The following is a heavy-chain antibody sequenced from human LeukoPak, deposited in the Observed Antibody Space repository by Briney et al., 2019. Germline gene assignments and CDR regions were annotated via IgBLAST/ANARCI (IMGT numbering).Heavy chain of an antibody. Sequence: PSETLSLTCTVYGGSFSGYYWSWIRQPSGKGLEWIGEIYHSGSTNYNPSLKSRVTISVDKSKNQFSLKLSSVTAADTAVYYCARDSRKYYYYYMDVWGKGTTVTVSS. J-gene: IGHJ6*03. V-gene: IGHV4-34*01. CDR3: ARDSRKYYYYYMDV. CDR2: IYHSGST. CDR1: GGSFSGYY. D-gene: IGHD1-26*01.